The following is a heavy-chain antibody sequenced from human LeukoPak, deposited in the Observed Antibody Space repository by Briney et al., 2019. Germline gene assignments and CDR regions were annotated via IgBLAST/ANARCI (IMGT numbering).Heavy chain of an antibody. CDR3: ARELGSPKYYFDY. J-gene: IGHJ4*02. CDR2: IYYSGST. CDR1: GGSISSYY. V-gene: IGHV4-59*01. Sequence: SETPSLTCTVSGGSISSYYWSWIRQPPGKGLEWIGYIYYSGSTNYNPSLKSRVTISVDTSKNQFSLKLSSVTAADTAVYYCARELGSPKYYFDYWGQGTLVTVSS. D-gene: IGHD3-10*01.